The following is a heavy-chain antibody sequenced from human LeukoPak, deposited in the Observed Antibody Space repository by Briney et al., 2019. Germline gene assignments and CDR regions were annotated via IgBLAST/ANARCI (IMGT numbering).Heavy chain of an antibody. J-gene: IGHJ4*02. CDR1: GGSFSGYY. D-gene: IGHD6-6*01. V-gene: IGHV4-34*01. CDR2: INHGGST. Sequence: SETLSLTCAVYGGSFSGYYWSWIRQPPGKGLEWIGEINHGGSTNYNPSLKSRVTISVDTSKNQFSLKLSSVTAADTAVYYCARVHRIAARSRYYFDYWGQGTLVTVSS. CDR3: ARVHRIAARSRYYFDY.